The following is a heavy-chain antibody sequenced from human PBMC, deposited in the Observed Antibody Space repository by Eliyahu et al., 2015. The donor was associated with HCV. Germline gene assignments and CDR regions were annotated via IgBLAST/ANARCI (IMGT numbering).Heavy chain of an antibody. D-gene: IGHD4-17*01. J-gene: IGHJ4*02. CDR2: INHSGST. Sequence: QVQLQQWGAGLLKPSETLSLTCAVYGGSFSGYYWSWIRQPPGKGLEWIGEINHSGSTNYLPSLKSRVTISVDTSKNQFSLKLSSVTAADTAIYYCARMTTEASRGFDYWGQGTLVTVSS. V-gene: IGHV4-34*01. CDR1: GGSFSGYY. CDR3: ARMTTEASRGFDY.